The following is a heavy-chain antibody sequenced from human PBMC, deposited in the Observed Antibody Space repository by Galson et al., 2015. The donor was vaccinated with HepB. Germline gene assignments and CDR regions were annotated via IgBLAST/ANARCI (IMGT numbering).Heavy chain of an antibody. V-gene: IGHV3-7*03. CDR2: IKQDGSEK. CDR1: GFTFSSYW. Sequence: SLRLSCAASGFTFSSYWMSWVRQAPGKGLEWVANIKQDGSEKYYLDSVKGRFTISRDNAKNSLYLQMNSLRAEDTAVYYCARVLNPSSRWYPFDYWGQGTLVTVSS. D-gene: IGHD6-13*01. J-gene: IGHJ4*02. CDR3: ARVLNPSSRWYPFDY.